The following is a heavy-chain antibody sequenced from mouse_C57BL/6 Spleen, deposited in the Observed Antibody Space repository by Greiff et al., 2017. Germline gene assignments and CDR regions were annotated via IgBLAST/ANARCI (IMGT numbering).Heavy chain of an antibody. CDR2: ISYSGST. Sequence: EVKVVESGPGLAKPSQTLSLTCSVTGYSITSDYWNWIRKFPGNKLEYMGYISYSGSTYYNPSLKSRISLTRDTSKNQYYLQLNSVTTEDTATYYCARAFLTTSYFDVWGTGTTVTVSS. D-gene: IGHD1-2*01. V-gene: IGHV3-8*01. CDR3: ARAFLTTSYFDV. CDR1: GYSITSDY. J-gene: IGHJ1*03.